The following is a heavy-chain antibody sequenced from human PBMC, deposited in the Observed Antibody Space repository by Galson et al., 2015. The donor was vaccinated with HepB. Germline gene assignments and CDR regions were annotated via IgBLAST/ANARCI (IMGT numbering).Heavy chain of an antibody. D-gene: IGHD3-22*01. CDR1: GFTFSSYW. CDR3: AREEYYYDSSPMDV. Sequence: SLRLSCAASGFTFSSYWMSWVRQAPGKGLEWVANIKQGGSEKYYVDSVKGRFTISRDNAKNSLYLQMNSLRAEDTAVYYCAREEYYYDSSPMDVWGKGTTVTVSS. V-gene: IGHV3-7*03. J-gene: IGHJ6*03. CDR2: IKQGGSEK.